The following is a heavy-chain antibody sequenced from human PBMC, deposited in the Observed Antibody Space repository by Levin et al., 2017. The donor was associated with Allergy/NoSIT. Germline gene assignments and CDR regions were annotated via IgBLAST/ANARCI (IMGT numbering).Heavy chain of an antibody. CDR3: AGGSGYSGYDPPGPDY. Sequence: GGSLRLSCAASGFTFSDYYMSWIRQAPGKGLEWVSYISSSGSTIYYADSVKGRFTISRDNAKNSLYLQMNSLRAEDTAVYYCAGGSGYSGYDPPGPDYWGQGTLVTVSS. D-gene: IGHD5-12*01. CDR1: GFTFSDYY. J-gene: IGHJ4*02. CDR2: ISSSGSTI. V-gene: IGHV3-11*01.